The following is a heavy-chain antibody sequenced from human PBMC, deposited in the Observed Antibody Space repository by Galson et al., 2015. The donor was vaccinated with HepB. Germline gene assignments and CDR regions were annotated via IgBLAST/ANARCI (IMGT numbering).Heavy chain of an antibody. CDR2: IKQDGSEK. J-gene: IGHJ6*02. CDR1: GFTFSSYW. CDR3: ARGAGRSGYYFGPSYYYDMDV. D-gene: IGHD3-22*01. V-gene: IGHV3-7*01. Sequence: SLRLSCAASGFTFSSYWMSWVRQAPGKGLEWVANIKQDGSEKYYVDSVKGRFTISRDNAKNSLCLQMNSLRAEDTAVYYCARGAGRSGYYFGPSYYYDMDVWGQGTTVTVSS.